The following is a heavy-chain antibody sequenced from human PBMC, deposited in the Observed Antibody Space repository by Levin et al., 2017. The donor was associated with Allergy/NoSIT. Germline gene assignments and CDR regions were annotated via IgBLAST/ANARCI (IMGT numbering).Heavy chain of an antibody. Sequence: RGESLKISCAASGFTFSSYWMHWVRQAPGKGLVWVSRINSDGSSTSYADSVKGRFTISRDNAKNTLYLQMNSLRAEDTAVYYCARDADYYDSSGYYHPLDYWGQGTLVTVSS. CDR3: ARDADYYDSSGYYHPLDY. CDR1: GFTFSSYW. D-gene: IGHD3-22*01. J-gene: IGHJ4*02. CDR2: INSDGSST. V-gene: IGHV3-74*01.